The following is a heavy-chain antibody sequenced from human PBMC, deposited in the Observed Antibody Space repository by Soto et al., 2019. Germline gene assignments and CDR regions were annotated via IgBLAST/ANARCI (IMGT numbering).Heavy chain of an antibody. J-gene: IGHJ4*02. CDR2: IWYDGNSK. V-gene: IGHV3-33*01. Sequence: QVQLVESGGGVVQPGRSLRLSCAASGFTSTSYNMHWVRQAPGKGLEWVAVIWYDGNSKYYADSVKGRFTISRDNSKNTLYLHMNSLRDDDTAVYYCARGGSSWAFDYWGQGTLVTVSS. D-gene: IGHD6-13*01. CDR1: GFTSTSYN. CDR3: ARGGSSWAFDY.